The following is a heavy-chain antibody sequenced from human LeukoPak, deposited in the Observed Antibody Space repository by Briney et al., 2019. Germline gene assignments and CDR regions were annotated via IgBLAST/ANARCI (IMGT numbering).Heavy chain of an antibody. Sequence: GGSLRLSCAASGFTFSSYGMHWVRQAPGKGLEWVAVISYDGSNKYYADSVKGRFTISRDNSKNTLYLQMNSLRAEDTAVYYCAKVGSGWYGGLTNWFDPWGQGTLVTVSS. CDR3: AKVGSGWYGGLTNWFDP. D-gene: IGHD6-19*01. V-gene: IGHV3-30*18. J-gene: IGHJ5*02. CDR2: ISYDGSNK. CDR1: GFTFSSYG.